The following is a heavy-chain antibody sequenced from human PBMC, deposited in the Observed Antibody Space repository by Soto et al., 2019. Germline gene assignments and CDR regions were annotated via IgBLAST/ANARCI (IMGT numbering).Heavy chain of an antibody. D-gene: IGHD3-10*01. CDR2: ISYSGTT. CDR3: AREYYYGSGSLGY. CDR1: GGSISSGGYY. Sequence: SETLSLTCTVSGGSISSGGYYRSWIRQHPGKGLEWIGYISYSGTTYYNPSLKSRVTISVDTPKNQFSLKLTSVTAADTAVYYCAREYYYGSGSLGYWGQGTLVTVS. J-gene: IGHJ4*02. V-gene: IGHV4-31*03.